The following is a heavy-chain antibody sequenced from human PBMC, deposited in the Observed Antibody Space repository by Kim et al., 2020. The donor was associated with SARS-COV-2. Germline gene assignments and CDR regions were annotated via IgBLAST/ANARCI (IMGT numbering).Heavy chain of an antibody. CDR3: AREDIVVVVAGRGYYYYYGMDV. J-gene: IGHJ6*02. D-gene: IGHD2-15*01. CDR2: INHSGST. Sequence: SETLSLTCAVYGGSFSGYYWSWIRQPPGKGLEWIGEINHSGSTNYNPSLKSRVTISVDTSKNQFSLKLSSVTAADTAVYYCAREDIVVVVAGRGYYYYYGMDVWGQGTTVTVSS. CDR1: GGSFSGYY. V-gene: IGHV4-34*01.